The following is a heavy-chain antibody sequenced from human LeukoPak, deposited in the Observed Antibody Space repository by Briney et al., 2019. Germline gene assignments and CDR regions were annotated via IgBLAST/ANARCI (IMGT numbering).Heavy chain of an antibody. CDR3: ARVFLGGYSSSWYWWLVPNLAHFDY. V-gene: IGHV3-30*19. Sequence: GGSLRLSCAASGFTFSSYGMHWVRQAPGKGLEWVAVISYDGSNKYYADSVKGRFTISRDNSKNTLYLQMNSLRAEDTAVYYCARVFLGGYSSSWYWWLVPNLAHFDYWGQGTLVTVSS. CDR1: GFTFSSYG. D-gene: IGHD6-13*01. J-gene: IGHJ4*02. CDR2: ISYDGSNK.